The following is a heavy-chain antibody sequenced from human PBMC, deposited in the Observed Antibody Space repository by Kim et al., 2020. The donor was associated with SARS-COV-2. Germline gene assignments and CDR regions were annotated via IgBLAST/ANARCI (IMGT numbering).Heavy chain of an antibody. V-gene: IGHV3-33*06. CDR3: AKSWRLWFGLSGMDV. CDR2: IWYDGSNK. D-gene: IGHD3-10*01. Sequence: GGSLRLSCAASGFTFSSYAMHWVRQAPGKGLEWVAVIWYDGSNKYYADSVKGRFTISRDNSKNTLYLQMNSLRAEDTAVYYCAKSWRLWFGLSGMDVWGQGTTVTVSS. J-gene: IGHJ6*02. CDR1: GFTFSSYA.